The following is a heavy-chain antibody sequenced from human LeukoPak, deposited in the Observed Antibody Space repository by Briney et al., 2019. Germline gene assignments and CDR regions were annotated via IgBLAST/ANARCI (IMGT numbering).Heavy chain of an antibody. CDR1: GFTFSSYG. CDR3: ARDRGGYGDY. CDR2: ISGSGGST. Sequence: GGTLRLSCAASGFTFSSYGMSWVRQAPGKGLEWVSAISGSGGSTYYADSVKGRFTISRDNSRNTLYLQMNSLRAEDTAVYYCARDRGGYGDYWGQGTLVTVSS. J-gene: IGHJ4*02. V-gene: IGHV3-23*01. D-gene: IGHD3-10*01.